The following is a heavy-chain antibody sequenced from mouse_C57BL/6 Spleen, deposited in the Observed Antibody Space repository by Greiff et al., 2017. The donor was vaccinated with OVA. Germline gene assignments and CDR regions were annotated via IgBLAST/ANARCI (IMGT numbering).Heavy chain of an antibody. D-gene: IGHD1-1*01. V-gene: IGHV3-1*01. Sequence: EVKLVESGPGMVKPSQSLSLTCTVTGYSITSGYDWHWIRHFPGNKLEWMGYISYSGSTNYNPSLKSRISITHDTSKNHFFLKLNSVTTEDTATYYCARGGNYYGSPYFDYWGQGTTLTVSS. J-gene: IGHJ2*01. CDR1: GYSITSGYD. CDR3: ARGGNYYGSPYFDY. CDR2: ISYSGST.